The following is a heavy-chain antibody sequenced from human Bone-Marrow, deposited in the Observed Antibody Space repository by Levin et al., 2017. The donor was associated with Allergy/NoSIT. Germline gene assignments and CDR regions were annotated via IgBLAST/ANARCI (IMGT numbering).Heavy chain of an antibody. CDR2: VIPVFGTI. V-gene: IGHV1-69*13. D-gene: IGHD2-15*01. CDR1: GGTFSTYA. Sequence: SVKVSCKASGGTFSTYAISWVRQVPGQGPEWMGGVIPVFGTIKYGQKFQGRVTLTADDSTRTVYLELTSLQSEDTAVYYCTKGRDLVSINAYDAWGQGTLVIVSS. J-gene: IGHJ5*02. CDR3: TKGRDLVSINAYDA.